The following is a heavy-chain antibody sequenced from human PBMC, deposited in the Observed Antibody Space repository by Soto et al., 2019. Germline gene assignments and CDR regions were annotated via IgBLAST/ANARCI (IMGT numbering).Heavy chain of an antibody. D-gene: IGHD3-3*01. CDR1: GFIFSNSW. J-gene: IGHJ6*03. Sequence: GGSLRLSCAASGFIFSNSWMHWVRQAPGKGLVWVSRINSDGSSTDYADSVKGRFTISRDDAKNTLYLQMNSLRAEDTALYYCASHSSGPGKFAYYYYNMDVCGKWPTVTVSS. CDR3: ASHSSGPGKFAYYYYNMDV. CDR2: INSDGSST. V-gene: IGHV3-74*01.